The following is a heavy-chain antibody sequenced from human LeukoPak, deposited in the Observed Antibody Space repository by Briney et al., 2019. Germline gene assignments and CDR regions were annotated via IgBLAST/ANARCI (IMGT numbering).Heavy chain of an antibody. J-gene: IGHJ5*02. Sequence: ASVKISFKASGYTFTSYGISWVRQAPGQGLDWMGWISAYNGNTNYAQKLQGRVTMTTDTSTSTAYMELRSLRSDDMAVYYCARDDRQYSSGRGWFDPWGQGTLVTVSS. V-gene: IGHV1-18*03. D-gene: IGHD6-19*01. CDR2: ISAYNGNT. CDR1: GYTFTSYG. CDR3: ARDDRQYSSGRGWFDP.